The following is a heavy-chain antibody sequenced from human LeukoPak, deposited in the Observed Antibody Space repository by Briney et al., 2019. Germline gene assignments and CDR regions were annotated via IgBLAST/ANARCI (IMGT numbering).Heavy chain of an antibody. CDR1: GYTFTGYY. J-gene: IGHJ4*02. CDR2: INPNSGGT. V-gene: IGHV1-2*02. CDR3: ASRYCSSTSCYAFDY. Sequence: ASVKVSCKASGYTFTGYYVHWVRQAPGQGLEWMGWINPNSGGTNYAQKFQGRVTMTRDTSISTAYMELSRLRSDDTAVYYCASRYCSSTSCYAFDYWGQGTLVTVSS. D-gene: IGHD2-2*01.